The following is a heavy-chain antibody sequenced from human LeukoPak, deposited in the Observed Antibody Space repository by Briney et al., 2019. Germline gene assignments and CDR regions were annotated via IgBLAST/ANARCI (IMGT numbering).Heavy chain of an antibody. J-gene: IGHJ4*02. D-gene: IGHD3-16*01. Sequence: AGGSLRLSCAASGFTFSSDSMNGVRQAPGKGLEWVSYISSSSSTIYYADSVKGRFTISRDNAKNSLYLQMNSLRAEDTALYYCVKEKGERRYFDYWGQGTLVTVSS. V-gene: IGHV3-48*04. CDR2: ISSSSSTI. CDR3: VKEKGERRYFDY. CDR1: GFTFSSDS.